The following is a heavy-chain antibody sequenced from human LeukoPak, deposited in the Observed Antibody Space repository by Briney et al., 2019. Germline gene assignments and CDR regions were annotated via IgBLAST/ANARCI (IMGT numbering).Heavy chain of an antibody. CDR1: GGSISTDNW. Sequence: SETLSLTCAVSGGSISTDNWWTWVRQPPGKGLEWIGEVYHRGSTNYNPSLKSRVTISVDKSKNQFSLELTSVTAADTALYYCATRNYYDSTGYYNYWGQGTLVTVSS. CDR2: VYHRGST. J-gene: IGHJ4*02. D-gene: IGHD3-22*01. CDR3: ATRNYYDSTGYYNY. V-gene: IGHV4-4*02.